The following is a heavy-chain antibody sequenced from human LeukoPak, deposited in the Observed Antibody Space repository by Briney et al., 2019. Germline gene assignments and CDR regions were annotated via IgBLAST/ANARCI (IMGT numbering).Heavy chain of an antibody. CDR3: ARGLNSGYYENWFDP. D-gene: IGHD3-22*01. J-gene: IGHJ5*02. Sequence: SVKVSCKASGGTFSSYAISWVRQAPGQGLEWMGGIIPIFGTANYAQKFQGRVTITTDESTSTAYMELSSLRSEDTAVYYCARGLNSGYYENWFDPWGQGTLVTVSS. CDR1: GGTFSSYA. CDR2: IIPIFGTA. V-gene: IGHV1-69*05.